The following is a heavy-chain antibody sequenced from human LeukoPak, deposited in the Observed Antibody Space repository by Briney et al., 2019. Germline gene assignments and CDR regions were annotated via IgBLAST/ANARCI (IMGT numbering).Heavy chain of an antibody. CDR3: AKDQITMVRGVNYYYYMDV. CDR1: GFTFSSYD. V-gene: IGHV3-23*01. J-gene: IGHJ6*03. CDR2: ISGSGGST. D-gene: IGHD3-10*01. Sequence: GGSLRLSCAASGFTFSSYDMSWVRQAPGKGLEWVSAISGSGGSTYYADSVKGRFTISRDNSKNTLYLQMNSLRAEDTAVYYCAKDQITMVRGVNYYYYMDVWGKGTTVTVSS.